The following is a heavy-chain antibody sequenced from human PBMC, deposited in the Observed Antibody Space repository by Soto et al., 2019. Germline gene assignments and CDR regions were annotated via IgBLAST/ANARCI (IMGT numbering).Heavy chain of an antibody. CDR2: IFYSGST. Sequence: SETLSLTCTVAGDSISNYYWSWIRQPPGKGLEWIGYIFYSGSTNSNPSLKSRVTISVDTSKNQFSLKLSSVTAADTAVYYCARHSLLRWGMDVWGQGTTVTVSS. D-gene: IGHD4-17*01. V-gene: IGHV4-59*08. CDR1: GDSISNYY. J-gene: IGHJ6*02. CDR3: ARHSLLRWGMDV.